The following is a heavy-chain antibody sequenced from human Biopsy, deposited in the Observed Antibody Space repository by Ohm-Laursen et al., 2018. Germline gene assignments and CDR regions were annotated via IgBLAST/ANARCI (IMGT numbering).Heavy chain of an antibody. CDR3: ARHPTGFWFDP. CDR1: GGSISSSTTYY. J-gene: IGHJ5*02. CDR2: IHNTETT. V-gene: IGHV4-39*01. Sequence: GTLSLTCTVSGGSISSSTTYYWAWLRQPPGKGLEWIGSIHNTETTFYNPSLKSRVTISVDTSTNQFSLKLSSVTAADTALYFCARHPTGFWFDPWGHGTLVTVSS.